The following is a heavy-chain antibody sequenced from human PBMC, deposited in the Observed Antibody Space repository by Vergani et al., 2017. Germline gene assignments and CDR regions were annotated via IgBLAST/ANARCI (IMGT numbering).Heavy chain of an antibody. D-gene: IGHD3-10*01. CDR1: GFTFSSYE. CDR3: AGARGARGATTDTYYYCYYGMDV. Sequence: EVQLVESGGGLVQPGGSLRLSCAASGFTFSSYEMNWVRQAPGKGLEWVSYISSSGSTIYYADSVKGRFTISRDNAKNSLYEQMNSLRAEDTAVYYCAGARGARGATTDTYYYCYYGMDVWGQGTTVTVSS. CDR2: ISSSGSTI. V-gene: IGHV3-48*03. J-gene: IGHJ6*02.